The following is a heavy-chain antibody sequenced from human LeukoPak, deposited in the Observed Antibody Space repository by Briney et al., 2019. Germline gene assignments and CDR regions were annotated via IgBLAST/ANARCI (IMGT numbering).Heavy chain of an antibody. Sequence: GGSLRLSCAASGFTFNTYSMNWVRKAPGKGLEWVSFIFSSSTYIYYTDSVKGRFTISRDNAKNSLYLQMNSLRAEDTAVYYCARDFYDGFALDYWGQGTLVTVSS. CDR2: IFSSSTYI. D-gene: IGHD2/OR15-2a*01. CDR1: GFTFNTYS. V-gene: IGHV3-21*01. J-gene: IGHJ4*02. CDR3: ARDFYDGFALDY.